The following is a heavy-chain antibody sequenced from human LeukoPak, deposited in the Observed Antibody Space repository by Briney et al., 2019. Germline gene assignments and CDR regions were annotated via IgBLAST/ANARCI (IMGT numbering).Heavy chain of an antibody. D-gene: IGHD2-2*01. Sequence: NPSETLSLTCAVYGGSFSGYYWSWIRQPPGKGLGWMGEINHRGSTNYNPSVKSRVTISVDTAKNQFSQKLSSVTAADTAVYYCARYGPYCSSTSCYSLDYWGQGTLVTVSS. CDR3: ARYGPYCSSTSCYSLDY. V-gene: IGHV4-34*01. CDR2: INHRGST. CDR1: GGSFSGYY. J-gene: IGHJ4*02.